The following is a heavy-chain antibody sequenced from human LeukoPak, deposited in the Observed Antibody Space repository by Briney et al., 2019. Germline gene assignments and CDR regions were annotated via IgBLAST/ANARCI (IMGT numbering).Heavy chain of an antibody. J-gene: IGHJ4*02. D-gene: IGHD3-22*01. CDR3: ARARNNYDSSSFSALDY. Sequence: GGSLRLSCAASGVAFDSHGMHWVRQSPGKGLEWVAVIWYDGSNKDHADSVKGRFTISRDNSKNTLYLQMNSLRAEDTAVYYCARARNNYDSSSFSALDYWGQGTLVTVSS. CDR1: GVAFDSHG. V-gene: IGHV3-33*01. CDR2: IWYDGSNK.